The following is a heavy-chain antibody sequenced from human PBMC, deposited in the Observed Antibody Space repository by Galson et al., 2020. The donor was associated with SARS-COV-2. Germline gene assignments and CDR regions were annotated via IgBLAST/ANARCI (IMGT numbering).Heavy chain of an antibody. CDR2: IYYSGST. J-gene: IGHJ3*02. CDR3: AGVAHYDRSGYVLSAFDI. CDR1: GGSISSSSYY. V-gene: IGHV4-39*01. D-gene: IGHD3-22*01. Sequence: SETLSLTCTVSGGSISSSSYYWGWIRQPPGKGLEWIGSIYYSGSTYYNPSLKSRVTISVDTSKNQFSLKLSSVTAADTAVYYCAGVAHYDRSGYVLSAFDIWGQGTMVTV.